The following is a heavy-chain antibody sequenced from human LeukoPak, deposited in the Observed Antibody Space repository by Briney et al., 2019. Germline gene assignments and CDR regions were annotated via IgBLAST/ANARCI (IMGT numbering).Heavy chain of an antibody. CDR2: INPNSGGT. D-gene: IGHD3-16*02. CDR3: ARAPANYDYVWGSYREYYFDY. Sequence: VASVQVSCKASGYTFTGYYMHWVRQAPGQGLEWMGWINPNSGGTNYAQKFQGRVTMTRDTSISTAYMELSRLRSDDTAVYYCARAPANYDYVWGSYREYYFDYWGQGTLVTVSS. V-gene: IGHV1-2*02. J-gene: IGHJ4*02. CDR1: GYTFTGYY.